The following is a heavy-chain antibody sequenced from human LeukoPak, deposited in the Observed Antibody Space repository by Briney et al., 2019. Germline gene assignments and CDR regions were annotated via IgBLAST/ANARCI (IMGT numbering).Heavy chain of an antibody. CDR2: IYTSGST. CDR3: ARGLQDDAFDI. D-gene: IGHD4-11*01. CDR1: GFTFSSYA. J-gene: IGHJ3*02. V-gene: IGHV4-4*07. Sequence: GSLRLSCAASGFTFSSYAMSWIRQPAGKGLEWIGRIYTSGSTNYNPSLKSRVTISVDTSKNQFSLKLSSVTAADTAVYYCARGLQDDAFDIWGQGTMVTVSS.